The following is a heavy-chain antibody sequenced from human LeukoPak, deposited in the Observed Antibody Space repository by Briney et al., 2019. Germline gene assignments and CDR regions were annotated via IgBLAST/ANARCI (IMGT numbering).Heavy chain of an antibody. CDR1: GFSFSSYA. D-gene: IGHD1-26*01. Sequence: GGSLRLSCAASGFSFSSYAMTWVRQAPGQGLEWVAVMSYDGSNKDYADSVKGRFTISRDNSKNTLFLQMISLRPDDTAVYYCAKSHATSGTYHSFFDYWGQGTLVTVSS. CDR2: MSYDGSNK. V-gene: IGHV3-30*18. CDR3: AKSHATSGTYHSFFDY. J-gene: IGHJ4*02.